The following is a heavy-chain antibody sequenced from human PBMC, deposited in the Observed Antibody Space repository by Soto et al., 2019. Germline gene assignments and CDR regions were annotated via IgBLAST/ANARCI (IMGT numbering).Heavy chain of an antibody. J-gene: IGHJ3*02. CDR2: ISAYNGNT. Sequence: ASVKVSCKASGYTFTSYGISWVRQAPGQGLEWMGWISAYNGNTNYAQKLQGRVTMTTDTSTSTAYMELRSLRSDDTALYYCARDPGITISSDASDIWGQGTMVTVSS. D-gene: IGHD3-9*01. CDR3: ARDPGITISSDASDI. V-gene: IGHV1-18*01. CDR1: GYTFTSYG.